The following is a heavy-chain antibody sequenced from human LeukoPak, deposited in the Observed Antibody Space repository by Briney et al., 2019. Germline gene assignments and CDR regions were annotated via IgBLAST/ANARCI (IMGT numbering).Heavy chain of an antibody. D-gene: IGHD5-18*01. Sequence: GRSLRLSCAASGFTFSSHGMHWVRQAPRKGLEWVALIWYDGSKKYYADSVKGRFTISRDDSKNTLYLQMNSLRAEDTAMYYCAKDLSYGSNWFDPWGQGTLVTVSS. CDR3: AKDLSYGSNWFDP. J-gene: IGHJ5*02. CDR1: GFTFSSHG. V-gene: IGHV3-33*06. CDR2: IWYDGSKK.